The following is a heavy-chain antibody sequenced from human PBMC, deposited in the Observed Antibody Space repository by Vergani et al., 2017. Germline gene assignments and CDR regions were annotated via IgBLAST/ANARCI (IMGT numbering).Heavy chain of an antibody. D-gene: IGHD2-2*01. CDR3: AGDASYQLSYYGGDYYSGMDV. J-gene: IGHJ6*02. V-gene: IGHV1-69*12. Sequence: QVRLVHPGAEVKKPESSVHVSCKASVGTFSSDATSWVRQAPGQGLEWRGGFIPLFGTANYAQKFLGRVTITADESPSTAYMELSSLRSEDTAVYYCAGDASYQLSYYGGDYYSGMDVWGQGTSVTVSS. CDR1: VGTFSSDA. CDR2: FIPLFGTA.